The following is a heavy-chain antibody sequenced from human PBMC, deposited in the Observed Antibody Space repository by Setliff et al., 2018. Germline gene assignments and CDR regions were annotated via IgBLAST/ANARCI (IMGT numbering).Heavy chain of an antibody. Sequence: PGESLKLSCKGSGYSFTSYWIGWVRQMPGKGLEWMGIIYPGDSDTRYSPSFQGQVTVSADRSITTAYLQWSSLKASDTAIYYCARNRVALYDAFDIWGQGTMVTVSS. J-gene: IGHJ3*02. V-gene: IGHV5-51*01. D-gene: IGHD5-12*01. CDR3: ARNRVALYDAFDI. CDR2: IYPGDSDT. CDR1: GYSFTSYW.